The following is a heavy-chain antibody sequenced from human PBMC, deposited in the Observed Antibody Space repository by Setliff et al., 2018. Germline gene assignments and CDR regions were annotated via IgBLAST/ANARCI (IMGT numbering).Heavy chain of an antibody. V-gene: IGHV1-18*01. CDR3: ERLVRYCSTTSCQRTSGDDF. J-gene: IGHJ4*02. D-gene: IGHD2-2*01. CDR2: ISPYTGNT. Sequence: ASVKVSCKTSGYTFHDYAISWVRQAPGQGLEWMGWISPYTGNTFYAPQFQGRVIMTTDTSAKTAYMDLRSLRSEDTAVYYCERLVRYCSTTSCQRTSGDDFWSQGTLVTVSS. CDR1: GYTFHDYA.